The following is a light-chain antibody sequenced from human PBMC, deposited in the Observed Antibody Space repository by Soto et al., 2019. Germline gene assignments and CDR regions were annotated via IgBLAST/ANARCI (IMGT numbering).Light chain of an antibody. CDR3: AGWDGSLKGFV. Sequence: QSVLNQPPSASGAPGQRVTIAYSGSASNIGRDPVNWYQQVPGTAPKLLIYENNHRLSGVPDRFSGSKSGTSASLVISGLQSEDEAEYFCAGWDGSLKGFVFGTGTK. V-gene: IGLV1-44*01. CDR2: ENN. J-gene: IGLJ1*01. CDR1: ASNIGRDP.